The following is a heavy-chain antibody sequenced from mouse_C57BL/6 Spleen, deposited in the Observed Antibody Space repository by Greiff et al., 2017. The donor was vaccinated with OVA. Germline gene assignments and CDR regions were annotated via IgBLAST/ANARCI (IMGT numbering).Heavy chain of an antibody. V-gene: IGHV1-61*01. D-gene: IGHD3-2*02. Sequence: QVQLQQPGAELVRPGSSVKLSCKASGYTFTSYWMDWVKQRPGQGLEWIGNIYPSDSETHYNQKVKDKATLTVDKSSSTAYMQLSSLTSEDSAVYYCARSGAQYYAMDYWGQGTSVTVSS. CDR2: IYPSDSET. CDR3: ARSGAQYYAMDY. CDR1: GYTFTSYW. J-gene: IGHJ4*01.